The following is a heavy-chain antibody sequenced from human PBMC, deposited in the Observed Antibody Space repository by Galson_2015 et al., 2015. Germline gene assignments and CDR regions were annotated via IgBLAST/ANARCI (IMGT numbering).Heavy chain of an antibody. CDR2: IYPSGGST. CDR3: ARDRRRVPGITAAGTSDY. Sequence: SVKVSCKAFGYTFTSYYIHWVRQAPGQGLEWMGIIYPSGGSTTYAQKFQGRVTMTRDTSTSTVYMELRSLRFEDTAVYYCARDRRRVPGITAAGTSDYWGQGTLVTVSS. D-gene: IGHD6-13*01. J-gene: IGHJ4*02. V-gene: IGHV1-46*01. CDR1: GYTFTSYY.